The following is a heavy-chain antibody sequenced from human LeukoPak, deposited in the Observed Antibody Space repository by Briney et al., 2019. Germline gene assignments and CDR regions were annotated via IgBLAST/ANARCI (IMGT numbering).Heavy chain of an antibody. CDR3: ARNEYSGYDRVYFYYMDV. CDR2: IRSSSSTI. CDR1: GFIFSAYS. J-gene: IGHJ6*03. Sequence: GGSLRLPCAVSGFIFSAYSLNWVRQAPGKGLEWCSYIRSSSSTIYYADSVKGRFTISRDNAKNSLYLRMNSLRDEDTAVYYCARNEYSGYDRVYFYYMDVWGKGTTVTVSS. V-gene: IGHV3-48*02. D-gene: IGHD5-12*01.